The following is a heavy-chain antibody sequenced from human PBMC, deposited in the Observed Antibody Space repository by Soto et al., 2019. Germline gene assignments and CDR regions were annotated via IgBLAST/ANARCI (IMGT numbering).Heavy chain of an antibody. D-gene: IGHD2-2*01. V-gene: IGHV1-18*01. CDR2: ISAYNGNT. CDR3: ARNSVVVPAALPIFDY. CDR1: SYTFTSYG. Sequence: ASVKVSCKASSYTFTSYGISWVRQAPGQGLEWMGWISAYNGNTNYAQKLQGRVTMTTDTSTSTAYMELRSLRSDDTAVYYCARNSVVVPAALPIFDYWGQGTLVTVSS. J-gene: IGHJ4*02.